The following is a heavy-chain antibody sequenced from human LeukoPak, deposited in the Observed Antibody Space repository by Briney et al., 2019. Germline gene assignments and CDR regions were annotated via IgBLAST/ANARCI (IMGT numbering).Heavy chain of an antibody. D-gene: IGHD6-13*01. CDR2: INHSGST. Sequence: SETLSLTCAVYGGSFSSYYWSWIRQPPGKGLEWIGEINHSGSTNYNPSLKSRVTISVDTSKNQFSLKLSSVTAADTAVYYCASNYRPGIADQGDYWGQGTLVTVSS. CDR1: GGSFSSYY. J-gene: IGHJ4*02. V-gene: IGHV4-34*01. CDR3: ASNYRPGIADQGDY.